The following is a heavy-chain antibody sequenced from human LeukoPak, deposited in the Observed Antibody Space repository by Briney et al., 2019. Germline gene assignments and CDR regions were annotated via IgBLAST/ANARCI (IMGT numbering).Heavy chain of an antibody. D-gene: IGHD3-10*01. CDR2: IKQGGSEK. J-gene: IGHJ3*02. Sequence: GGSLRLSCAASGFTFSSYRMSWVRQAPGKGLEWVADIKQGGSEKYYVDSVKGRFTISRDNAKNSLYLQMNSLRAEDTAVYYCARIIRARLSAFDIWGQGTMVTVSS. CDR3: ARIIRARLSAFDI. V-gene: IGHV3-7*01. CDR1: GFTFSSYR.